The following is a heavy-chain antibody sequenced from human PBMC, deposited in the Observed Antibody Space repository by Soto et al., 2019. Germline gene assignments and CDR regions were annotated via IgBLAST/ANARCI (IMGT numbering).Heavy chain of an antibody. Sequence: QVQLQESGPGLVKPSETLSLTCTVSGGSISSYYWSWIRQPPGKGLEWIGYIYYSGSTNYNPSLKSRVTISVEPAKNQFSLKLCSVTAADTAVYYCARFNWYFDLWGRGTLVTVSS. CDR1: GGSISSYY. V-gene: IGHV4-59*08. CDR2: IYYSGST. J-gene: IGHJ2*01. CDR3: ARFNWYFDL.